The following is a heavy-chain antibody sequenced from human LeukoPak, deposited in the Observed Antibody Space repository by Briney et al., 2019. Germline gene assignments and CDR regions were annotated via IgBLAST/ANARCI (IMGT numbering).Heavy chain of an antibody. CDR3: ARELPFDY. CDR1: GFTFISYG. V-gene: IGHV3-48*04. CDR2: ISSSSSTI. D-gene: IGHD2-15*01. J-gene: IGHJ4*02. Sequence: GGSLRLSCETSGFTFISYGMHWVRQAPGKGLESVSYISSSSSTIYYADSVKGRFTISRDNAKNTLYLQMNSLRAEDTAVYYCARELPFDYWGQGTLVTVSS.